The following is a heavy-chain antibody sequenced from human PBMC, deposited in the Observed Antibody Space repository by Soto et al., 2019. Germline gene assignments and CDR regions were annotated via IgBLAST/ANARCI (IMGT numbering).Heavy chain of an antibody. J-gene: IGHJ6*02. V-gene: IGHV5-10-1*01. CDR2: IDPSDSYT. CDR1: GYSFTSYW. D-gene: IGHD6-19*01. CDR3: ARQSIAVTGILHGMDV. Sequence: GESLKISCKGSGYSFTSYWISWVRQMPGKGLEWMGRIDPSDSYTNYSPSFQGHVTISADKSISTAYLQWSSLKASDTAMYYCARQSIAVTGILHGMDVWGQGTTVTVSS.